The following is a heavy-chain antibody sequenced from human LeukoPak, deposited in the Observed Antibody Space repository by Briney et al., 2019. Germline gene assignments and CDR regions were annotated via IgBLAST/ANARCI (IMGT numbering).Heavy chain of an antibody. CDR2: INPNSGGT. J-gene: IGHJ4*02. Sequence: ASVKVSCRASGYTFTGYYMHRVRQAPGQGLEWMGWINPNSGGTNYAQKFQGRVTMTRDTSISTAYMELSRLRSDDTAVYYCARGGPPTGTPDNWGQGTLVTVSS. D-gene: IGHD1-1*01. V-gene: IGHV1-2*02. CDR1: GYTFTGYY. CDR3: ARGGPPTGTPDN.